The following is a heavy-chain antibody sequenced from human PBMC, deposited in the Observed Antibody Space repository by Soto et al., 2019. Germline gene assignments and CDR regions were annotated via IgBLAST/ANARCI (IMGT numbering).Heavy chain of an antibody. CDR1: GYTFTSYD. D-gene: IGHD3-16*01. CDR2: MNPNTGNT. CDR3: ARERSGGARFDP. V-gene: IGHV1-8*01. J-gene: IGHJ5*02. Sequence: QVQLVQSGAEVKKPGASVKVSCKASGYTFTSYDINWVRQATGQGLEWMGWMNPNTGNTGYAQKFQGRVTMTRNTSLNTAYMALSSLRSEDTAVYYCARERSGGARFDPWGQGTLVTVSS.